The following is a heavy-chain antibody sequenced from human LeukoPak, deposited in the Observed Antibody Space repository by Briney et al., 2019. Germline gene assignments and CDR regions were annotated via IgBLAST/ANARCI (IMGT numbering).Heavy chain of an antibody. CDR3: ATPCYYDSSGFSLDY. V-gene: IGHV1-69*13. CDR1: GGTFSSYA. CDR2: IIPIFGTA. D-gene: IGHD3-22*01. J-gene: IGHJ4*02. Sequence: ASVKVSCKASGGTFSSYAISWVRQAPGQGLEWMGGIIPIFGTANYAQKFQGRVTITADESTSTAYMELSSLGSEDTAVYYCATPCYYDSSGFSLDYWGQGTLVTVSS.